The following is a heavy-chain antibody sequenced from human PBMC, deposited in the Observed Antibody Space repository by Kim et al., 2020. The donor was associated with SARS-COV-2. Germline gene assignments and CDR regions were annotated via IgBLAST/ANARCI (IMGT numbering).Heavy chain of an antibody. CDR2: LNQDGSAK. CDR3: AAYSSRSWNY. J-gene: IGHJ4*02. Sequence: GGSLRLSCAASGFTFSNYWMNWVRQAPGKGLEWVANLNQDGSAKYYVDSVKGRFTISRDNAKNSLYLQLDTLRAEDTAVYYCAAYSSRSWNYWGQGTLVT. CDR1: GFTFSNYW. D-gene: IGHD2-2*01. V-gene: IGHV3-7*01.